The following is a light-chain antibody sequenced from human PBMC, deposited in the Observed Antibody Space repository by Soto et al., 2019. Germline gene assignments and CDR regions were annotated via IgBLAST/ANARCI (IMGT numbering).Light chain of an antibody. CDR3: QQLNSYPIT. CDR2: DAS. J-gene: IGKJ5*01. CDR1: QSISSW. Sequence: DIHMTKFPSTLSASVGDRVTITCRASQSISSWLAWYQQKPGKAPKLLIYDASTLQSGVPSRFSGSGYGTEFCRLSSSLQPEDFATDYSQQLNSYPITFGQGTRLEIK. V-gene: IGKV1-5*01.